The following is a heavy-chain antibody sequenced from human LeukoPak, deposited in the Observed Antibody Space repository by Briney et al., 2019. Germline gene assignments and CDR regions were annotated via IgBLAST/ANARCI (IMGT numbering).Heavy chain of an antibody. J-gene: IGHJ4*02. Sequence: GSLRLSCAASGFTFSNAWMSWVRQAPGKGLEWIGSIYYSGSTYYNPSLKSRLTISVDTSRNQFSLSLISVTAADTAVYYCARGGQLAVPDPFDSWGQGTLVTVSS. CDR3: ARGGQLAVPDPFDS. V-gene: IGHV4-38-2*01. D-gene: IGHD6-19*01. CDR2: IYYSGST. CDR1: GFTFSNAW.